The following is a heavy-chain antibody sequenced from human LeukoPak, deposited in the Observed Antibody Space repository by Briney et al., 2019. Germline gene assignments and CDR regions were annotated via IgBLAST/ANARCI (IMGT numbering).Heavy chain of an antibody. CDR1: GFTFSSFA. CDR2: ISGSGDIT. Sequence: PGGSLRLSCAVSGFTFSSFAMSWVRQAPGKGPEWVSIISGSGDITYYADSVKGRFTISRDNSKNTLYFQMNSLRAEDTAVYYCARTYSGSYRDAFDIWGRGTVVTVSS. D-gene: IGHD1-26*01. CDR3: ARTYSGSYRDAFDI. V-gene: IGHV3-23*01. J-gene: IGHJ3*02.